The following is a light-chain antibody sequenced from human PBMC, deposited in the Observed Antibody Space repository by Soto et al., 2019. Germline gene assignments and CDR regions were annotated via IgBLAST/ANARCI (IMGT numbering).Light chain of an antibody. V-gene: IGKV1-5*01. CDR3: QQYNSYSNT. CDR2: DAS. Sequence: DIPMTQSPSTLSASVGDRVTITCRASQSISSWLAWYQQKPGKAPKLLLYDASSLESGVPSRFSGGGSGRQFSLNISSLQPDDFATYDSQQYNSYSNTFGQGTRLEIK. J-gene: IGKJ5*01. CDR1: QSISSW.